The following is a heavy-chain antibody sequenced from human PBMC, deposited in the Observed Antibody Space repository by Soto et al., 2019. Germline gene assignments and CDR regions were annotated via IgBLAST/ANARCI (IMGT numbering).Heavy chain of an antibody. J-gene: IGHJ6*02. Sequence: QVQVVESGGGVVQPGRSLRLSCAASGFTFSSFGMHWVHQAPGKGLEWVSVIWYDGSKKSYGDSVKGRFTISRANSRNTVYLQLNSRRADDTAVYYCARDASYYSLWSGYYPSRDGMDVWGQGTTVTVSS. CDR3: ARDASYYSLWSGYYPSRDGMDV. CDR2: IWYDGSKK. V-gene: IGHV3-33*01. D-gene: IGHD3-3*01. CDR1: GFTFSSFG.